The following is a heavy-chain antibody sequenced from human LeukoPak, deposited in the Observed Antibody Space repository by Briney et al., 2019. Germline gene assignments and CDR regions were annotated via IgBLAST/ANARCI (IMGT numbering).Heavy chain of an antibody. Sequence: GGSLRLSCAASGFTFSSYSMNWVRQAPGKGLEWVSYISSSSSTIYYADSVKGRFTISKDNTKNSLSLQMNSLRAEDTAVYYCAREDHSKYEYWGQGTLVTVSS. CDR2: ISSSSSTI. V-gene: IGHV3-48*04. J-gene: IGHJ4*02. CDR1: GFTFSSYS. D-gene: IGHD4-11*01. CDR3: AREDHSKYEY.